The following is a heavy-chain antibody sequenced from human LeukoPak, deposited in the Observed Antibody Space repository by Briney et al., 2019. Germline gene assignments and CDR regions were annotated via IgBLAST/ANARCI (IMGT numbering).Heavy chain of an antibody. CDR3: ARGADGVSSNSRGWFDP. J-gene: IGHJ5*02. D-gene: IGHD2-15*01. CDR1: GFTFSSYS. Sequence: GGSLGLSCTASGFTFSSYSMNWVRQAPGKGLEWVSSISTSSSYIYYADSVKGRFTISRDNARNSLYLQMNTLRAEDTAVYSCARGADGVSSNSRGWFDPWGQGTLVTVSS. CDR2: ISTSSSYI. V-gene: IGHV3-21*01.